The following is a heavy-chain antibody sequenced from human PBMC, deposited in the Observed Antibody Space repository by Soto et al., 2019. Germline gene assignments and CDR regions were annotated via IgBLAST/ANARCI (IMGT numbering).Heavy chain of an antibody. CDR1: GGTFSSYA. Sequence: SVKVSCKASGGTFSSYAISWVRQAPGQGLEWMGGIIPIFGTANYAQKFQGRVTITADESTSTAYMELSSLRSEDTAVYYCARDLGDRIAVAGGWGQGTMVTVSS. CDR3: ARDLGDRIAVAGG. V-gene: IGHV1-69*13. D-gene: IGHD6-19*01. CDR2: IIPIFGTA. J-gene: IGHJ3*01.